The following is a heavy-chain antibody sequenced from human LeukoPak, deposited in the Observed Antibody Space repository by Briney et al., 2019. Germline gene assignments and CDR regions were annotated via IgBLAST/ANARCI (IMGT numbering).Heavy chain of an antibody. Sequence: GGSLRLSCAASGFTFSSYSMNWVRQAPGKGLEWVSSISSSSSYIHYADSVKGRFTISRDNAKNSLYLQMNSLRAEDTAVYYCARGYFDWLGYFDYWGQGTLVTVSS. CDR1: GFTFSSYS. D-gene: IGHD3-9*01. V-gene: IGHV3-21*01. J-gene: IGHJ4*02. CDR2: ISSSSSYI. CDR3: ARGYFDWLGYFDY.